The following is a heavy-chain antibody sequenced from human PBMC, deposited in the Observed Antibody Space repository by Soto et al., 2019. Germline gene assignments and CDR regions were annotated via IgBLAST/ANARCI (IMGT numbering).Heavy chain of an antibody. J-gene: IGHJ6*02. CDR1: GGTFSSYA. CDR3: ARVTDSSSWYYYYYGMDV. V-gene: IGHV1-69*12. CDR2: IIPIFGTA. Sequence: QVQLVQSGAEVKKPGSSVKVSCKASGGTFSSYAISWVRQAPGQGLEWMGGIIPIFGTANYAQKFQGRVTITADESTSTAYMELSSVRSEDTAVYYCARVTDSSSWYYYYYGMDVWGQGTTVTVSS. D-gene: IGHD6-13*01.